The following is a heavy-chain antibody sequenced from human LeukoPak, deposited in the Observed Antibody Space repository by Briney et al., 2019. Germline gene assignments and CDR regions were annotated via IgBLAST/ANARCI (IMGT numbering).Heavy chain of an antibody. Sequence: GGSLRLSCAASGFTFSTYSMNWVRQAPGKGLQWVSYISSGSSTIYYADSVKGRFTISRDNAKNSLYLHMNSLRDEDTAIYYCARDEGASDSSGYYYGNWFGPWDQGTLVTVSS. J-gene: IGHJ5*02. V-gene: IGHV3-48*02. D-gene: IGHD3-22*01. CDR3: ARDEGASDSSGYYYGNWFGP. CDR1: GFTFSTYS. CDR2: ISSGSSTI.